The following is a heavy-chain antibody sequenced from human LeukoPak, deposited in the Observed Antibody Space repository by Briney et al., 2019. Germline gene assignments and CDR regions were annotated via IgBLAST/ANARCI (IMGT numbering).Heavy chain of an antibody. J-gene: IGHJ4*02. CDR3: ARSGYSYGLADY. CDR1: GFSFSSYA. CDR2: ISNSGGST. V-gene: IGHV3-64*01. D-gene: IGHD5-18*01. Sequence: HPGGSLRLSCAASGFSFSSYAMHWVRQAPGKGLEYVSAISNSGGSTSYANSVKGRFTISRDNSNNTVYLQMGSLRAEDMAVYYCARSGYSYGLADYWGQGTLVTVSS.